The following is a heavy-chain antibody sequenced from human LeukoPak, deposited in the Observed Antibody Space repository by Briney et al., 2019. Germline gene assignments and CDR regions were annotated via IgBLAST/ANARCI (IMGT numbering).Heavy chain of an antibody. J-gene: IGHJ4*02. CDR2: ISRTSTYI. CDR3: ARGSHGVAATDTPFDY. Sequence: GGSLRLSCVGSGFSFSGNSMNWVRQAPGKGLEWVSGISRTSTYIYYADSVRGRFTISRDNAKNSLYLQVNSLRAEDTAVYYCARGSHGVAATDTPFDYWGQGTLVTVSS. V-gene: IGHV3-21*01. CDR1: GFSFSGNS. D-gene: IGHD6-25*01.